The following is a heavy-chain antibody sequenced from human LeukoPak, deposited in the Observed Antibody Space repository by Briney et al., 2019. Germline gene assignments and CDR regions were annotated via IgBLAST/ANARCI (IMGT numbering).Heavy chain of an antibody. CDR3: AREQRSQHVDIVATISRPGHYYYYMDV. D-gene: IGHD5-12*01. J-gene: IGHJ6*03. CDR1: GFTFSSYS. Sequence: GGSLRLSCAASGFTFSSYSMNWVRQAPGKGLEWVSSISSSSSYIYYADSVKGRFTISRDNAKNSLYLQMNSLRAEDTAVYYCAREQRSQHVDIVATISRPGHYYYYMDVWGKGTTVTISS. V-gene: IGHV3-21*01. CDR2: ISSSSSYI.